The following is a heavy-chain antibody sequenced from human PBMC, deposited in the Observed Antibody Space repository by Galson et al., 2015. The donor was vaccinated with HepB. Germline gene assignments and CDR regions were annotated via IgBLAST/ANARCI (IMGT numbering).Heavy chain of an antibody. J-gene: IGHJ4*02. CDR2: FDPEDGET. D-gene: IGHD1-26*01. Sequence: SVKVSCKVSGYTLTELSMHWVRQAPGKGLEWMGGFDPEDGETIYAQKFQGRVTMTEDTSTDTAYMELSSLKSEDTAVYYCATPPHIVGASNSHSWGQGTLVTASS. CDR1: GYTLTELS. V-gene: IGHV1-24*01. CDR3: ATPPHIVGASNSHS.